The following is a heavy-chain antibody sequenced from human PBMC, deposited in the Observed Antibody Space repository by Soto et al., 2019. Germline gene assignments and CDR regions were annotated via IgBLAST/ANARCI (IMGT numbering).Heavy chain of an antibody. CDR1: GYTFTSYD. Sequence: ASVKLFCKASGYTFTSYDINWVRQATGQGLEWMGWMNPNSGNTGYAQKFQGRVTMTRNTSISTAYMELSSLRSEDTAVYYCARGAHYDILTGTYYYYYYYMDVWGKGTTVTVSS. CDR3: ARGAHYDILTGTYYYYYYYMDV. J-gene: IGHJ6*03. CDR2: MNPNSGNT. D-gene: IGHD3-9*01. V-gene: IGHV1-8*01.